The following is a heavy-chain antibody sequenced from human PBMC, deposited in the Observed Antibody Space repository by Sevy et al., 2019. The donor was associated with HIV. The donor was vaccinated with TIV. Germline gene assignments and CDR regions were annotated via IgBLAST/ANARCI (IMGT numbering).Heavy chain of an antibody. CDR3: VKGWGGQWLVRAFDI. V-gene: IGHV3-23*01. J-gene: IGHJ3*02. Sequence: GGSLRLSCAASGFTFSSYAMSWVRQAPGKGLEWVSAISGSGGSTYYADSVKGRFTISRDNSKNTLYLQMNSLRAEDTAVYYCVKGWGGQWLVRAFDIWGQGTMDTVSS. D-gene: IGHD6-19*01. CDR1: GFTFSSYA. CDR2: ISGSGGST.